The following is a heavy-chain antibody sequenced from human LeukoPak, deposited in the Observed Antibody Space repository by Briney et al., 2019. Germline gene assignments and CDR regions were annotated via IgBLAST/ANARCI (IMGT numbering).Heavy chain of an antibody. CDR2: INHSGST. CDR1: GGSFSGYY. Sequence: PSETLSLTCAVYGGSFSGYYWSWIRQPPGKGLEWIGEINHSGSTNYNPSLKSRVTISVDTSKNQSSLKLSSVTAADTAVYYCARGRLPDFGVVIAPYYYYYMDVWGKGTTVTVSS. D-gene: IGHD3-3*01. J-gene: IGHJ6*03. V-gene: IGHV4-34*01. CDR3: ARGRLPDFGVVIAPYYYYYMDV.